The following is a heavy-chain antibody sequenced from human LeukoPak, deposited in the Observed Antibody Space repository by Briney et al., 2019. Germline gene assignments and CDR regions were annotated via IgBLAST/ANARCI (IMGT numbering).Heavy chain of an antibody. V-gene: IGHV3-33*01. D-gene: IGHD3-22*01. CDR1: GFTLSSYG. CDR2: IWYDGSNK. CDR3: ARDLGHNYYDSSGGFDY. J-gene: IGHJ4*02. Sequence: GRSLRLSCAASGFTLSSYGMHWVRQAPGKGLEWVAVIWYDGSNKYYADSVKGRFTISRDNSKNTLYLQMNSLRAEDTAVYYCARDLGHNYYDSSGGFDYWGQGTLVTVSS.